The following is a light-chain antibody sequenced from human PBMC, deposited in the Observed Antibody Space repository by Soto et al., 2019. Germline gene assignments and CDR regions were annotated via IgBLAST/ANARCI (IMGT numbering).Light chain of an antibody. CDR3: QSYDSSSFEV. CDR1: SSNIGAGYD. V-gene: IGLV1-40*01. Sequence: QSVLTQPPSVSGAPGQRVTISCTGSSSNIGAGYDVHWYQQLPGTAPKLLIYGNSNRPSGVPDRFSGSKSGTSASLAITGLQAEDEADYYCQSYDSSSFEVFGGGTKLTVL. CDR2: GNS. J-gene: IGLJ2*01.